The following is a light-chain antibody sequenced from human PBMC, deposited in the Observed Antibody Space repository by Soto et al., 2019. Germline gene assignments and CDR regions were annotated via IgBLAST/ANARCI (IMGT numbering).Light chain of an antibody. Sequence: DIQMTQSPSSVSASVGDRVTITCRASQGISSWLAWYQQKPGKAPKLLISVASSLQGGVPSRFSGSGSGTEFTLTITSLQPEDFATYYCLLHKSYVWTFGQGTKVDIK. CDR2: VAS. V-gene: IGKV1-12*01. CDR1: QGISSW. J-gene: IGKJ1*01. CDR3: LLHKSYVWT.